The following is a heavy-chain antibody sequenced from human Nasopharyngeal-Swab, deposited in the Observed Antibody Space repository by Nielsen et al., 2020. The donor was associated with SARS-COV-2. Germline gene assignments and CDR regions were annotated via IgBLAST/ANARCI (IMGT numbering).Heavy chain of an antibody. J-gene: IGHJ4*02. CDR3: ATIFYSSSIYFDY. Sequence: GRQATGQGLEWMGGFDPEDGETIYAQKFQGRVTMTEDTSTDTAYMELSSLRSEDTAVYYCATIFYSSSIYFDYWGQGTLVTVSS. D-gene: IGHD6-6*01. CDR2: FDPEDGET. V-gene: IGHV1-24*01.